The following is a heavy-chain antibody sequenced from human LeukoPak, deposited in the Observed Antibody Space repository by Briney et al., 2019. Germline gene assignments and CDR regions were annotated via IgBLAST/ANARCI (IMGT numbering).Heavy chain of an antibody. CDR3: AKRDNNDYYTGLHVFDI. D-gene: IGHD3-22*01. CDR2: ISGSGDRT. J-gene: IGHJ3*02. Sequence: GGSLRLSCAASGFTFSSYAMTWVRQAPGKGPEWVSGISGSGDRTYYTDSVKGRFTISRDNSKNTLDLQMNSLRAEDTAVYYCAKRDNNDYYTGLHVFDIWGQGTMVSVSS. CDR1: GFTFSSYA. V-gene: IGHV3-23*01.